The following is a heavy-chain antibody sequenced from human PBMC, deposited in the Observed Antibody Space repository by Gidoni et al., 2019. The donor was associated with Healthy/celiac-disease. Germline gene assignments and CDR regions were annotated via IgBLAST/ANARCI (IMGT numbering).Heavy chain of an antibody. V-gene: IGHV3-30-3*01. CDR1: GFPFSSYA. CDR2: ISYDGSNK. Sequence: QVQLVESGGGVVQPGRSLRHSCTAVGFPFSSYARHWVRQAPGKGLVWVAVISYDGSNKYYADSVKCRFTISRDNSKNTLYLQMNSLRAEDTAVYYCARVGYQLPRLYYFDYWGQGTLVTGSS. CDR3: ARVGYQLPRLYYFDY. J-gene: IGHJ4*02. D-gene: IGHD2-2*01.